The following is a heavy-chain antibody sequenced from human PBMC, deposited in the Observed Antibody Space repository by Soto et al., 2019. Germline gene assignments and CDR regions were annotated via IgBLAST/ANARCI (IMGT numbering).Heavy chain of an antibody. CDR1: GFTFSDYY. J-gene: IGHJ4*02. V-gene: IGHV3-11*01. CDR3: ARARNYYGSGSPSL. CDR2: ISSSGSTI. D-gene: IGHD3-10*01. Sequence: PGGSLRLSCAASGFTFSDYYKGWIRQAPGKGLEWVSYISSSGSTIYYADSVKGRFTISRENAKNSLYLQMNSLRAEDTAVYYCARARNYYGSGSPSLWGQGTLVTVSS.